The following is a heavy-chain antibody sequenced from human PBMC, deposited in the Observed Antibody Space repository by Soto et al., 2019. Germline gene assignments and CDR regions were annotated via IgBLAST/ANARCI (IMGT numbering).Heavy chain of an antibody. D-gene: IGHD3-16*02. CDR1: GHTLTELS. Sequence: GASVKVSCKVSGHTLTELSMHWVRQAPGKGLEWMGGFDPEDGETIYAQKFQGRVTMTEDTSTDTAYMELSSLRSEDTAVYYCATDLRIKYYDYVWGSYLGYWGQGTLVTVSS. CDR2: FDPEDGET. J-gene: IGHJ4*02. V-gene: IGHV1-24*01. CDR3: ATDLRIKYYDYVWGSYLGY.